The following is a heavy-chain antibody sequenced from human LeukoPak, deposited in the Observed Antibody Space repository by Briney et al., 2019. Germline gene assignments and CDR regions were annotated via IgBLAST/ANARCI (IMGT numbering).Heavy chain of an antibody. CDR1: KFTFSNYY. CDR2: IKQDGSET. CDR3: ARDPLYYSGSGSSFDY. D-gene: IGHD3-10*01. J-gene: IGHJ4*02. V-gene: IGHV3-7*01. Sequence: GGSLRLSCAASKFTFSNYYMTWVRQAPGKGLEWVATIKQDGSETYYEDSVKGRLSISRDNAKNSLYLQMNSLRVEDTAVYYCARDPLYYSGSGSSFDYWGRGTLVTVSS.